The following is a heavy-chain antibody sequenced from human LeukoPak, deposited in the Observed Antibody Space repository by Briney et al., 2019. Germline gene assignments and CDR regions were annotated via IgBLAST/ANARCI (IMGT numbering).Heavy chain of an antibody. D-gene: IGHD4-23*01. J-gene: IGHJ6*02. CDR3: ARQTVVTPDYYYYGMDV. V-gene: IGHV4-59*08. CDR1: GGSISSYY. Sequence: SETLSHTCTVSGGSISSYYWSWIRQPPGKGLEWIGYIYYSGSTNYNPSLKSRVTISVDTSKNQFSLKLSSVTAADTAVYYCARQTVVTPDYYYYGMDVWGQGTTVTVSS. CDR2: IYYSGST.